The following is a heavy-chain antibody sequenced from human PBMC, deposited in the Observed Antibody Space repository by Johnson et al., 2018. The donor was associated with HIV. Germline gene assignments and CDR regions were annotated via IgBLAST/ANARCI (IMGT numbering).Heavy chain of an antibody. J-gene: IGHJ3*02. CDR2: IYSGGST. CDR3: ERVAFPAPDVGAFDI. Sequence: VQLVESGGGLIQPGGSLRLSCAASGFTVSSNYMSWVRQAPGKGLEWVSVIYSGGSTYYADSVKGRFTISRDNSKNTLYLQMNSLRAEDTAVYYCERVAFPAPDVGAFDIWGQGTMVTVSS. D-gene: IGHD1-14*01. V-gene: IGHV3-53*01. CDR1: GFTVSSNY.